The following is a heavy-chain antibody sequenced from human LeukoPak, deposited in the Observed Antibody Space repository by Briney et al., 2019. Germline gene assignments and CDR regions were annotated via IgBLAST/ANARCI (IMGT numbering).Heavy chain of an antibody. CDR2: INPSGGSR. J-gene: IGHJ4*02. CDR1: GYTFTSYY. CDR3: ARDLGVVTAIHSQYYFDY. Sequence: ASVKVSCKSSGYTFTSYYMHWVRQAPGQGLEWMGIINPSGGSRSYAQKFQGRVTMTRDTSTSTVYMELSSLRSEDTDVYYCARDLGVVTAIHSQYYFDYWGQGTLVTVSS. V-gene: IGHV1-46*01. D-gene: IGHD2-21*02.